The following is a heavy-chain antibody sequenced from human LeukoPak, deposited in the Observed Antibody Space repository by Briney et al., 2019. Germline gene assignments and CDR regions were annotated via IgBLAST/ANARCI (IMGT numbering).Heavy chain of an antibody. CDR2: MNPNSGKT. CDR3: ARGRLATIGEFWVY. V-gene: IGHV1-8*01. D-gene: IGHD5-24*01. CDR1: GYTFTRSD. J-gene: IGHJ4*02. Sequence: EASVKVSCKAAGYTFTRSDINWVRQAPGQGLEWMGWMNPNSGKTVYAQKFQGRVTMARNTSISTAYMELSSLRSDDTAVYYCARGRLATIGEFWVYWGQGTLVTVSS.